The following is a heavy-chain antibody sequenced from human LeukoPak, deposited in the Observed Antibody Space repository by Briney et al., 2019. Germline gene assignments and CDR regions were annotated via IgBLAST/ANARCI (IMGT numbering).Heavy chain of an antibody. CDR3: SRASSGGRRIDY. D-gene: IGHD2-15*01. CDR1: GYTFTSYY. Sequence: ASVKVSCKASGYTFTSYYMHWARQAPGQGLEWMGIINPSGGSTSYAQKFQGRVTMTRDTSTSTGYMELSSLRSEETAVYYCSRASSGGRRIDYWGQGTLITVSS. CDR2: INPSGGST. J-gene: IGHJ4*02. V-gene: IGHV1-46*01.